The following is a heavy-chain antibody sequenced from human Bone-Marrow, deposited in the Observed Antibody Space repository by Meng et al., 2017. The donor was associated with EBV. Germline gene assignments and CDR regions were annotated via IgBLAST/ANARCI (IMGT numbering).Heavy chain of an antibody. CDR2: FIPVSGAP. D-gene: IGHD3-10*01. CDR3: ASESRRGFTPDY. V-gene: IGHV1-69*01. J-gene: IGHJ4*02. CDR1: GGTFSIDA. Sequence: QVQVVQSGARVKKPGSSMRVSCKTSGGTFSIDAVSWVRQAPGQGLEWMGGFIPVSGAPHYARKFQDRVTITADESTSTHYMDLNNLKSEDTAMYYCASESRRGFTPDYWGQGTLVTVSS.